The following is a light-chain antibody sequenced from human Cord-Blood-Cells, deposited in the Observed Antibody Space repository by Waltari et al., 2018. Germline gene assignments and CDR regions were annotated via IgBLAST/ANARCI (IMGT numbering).Light chain of an antibody. V-gene: IGLV2-23*03. CDR2: EGS. Sequence: HSYLTQPASVSGSPGQWITMACTGTYSVVGSSNLVFWYQQHPGKAPKLMIYEGSKLSSGVSNRFSGSKSGNTASLTISGLQAEDEADYYCCSYAGSSTFRVCGGGTKLTVL. J-gene: IGLJ2*01. CDR1: YSVVGSSNL. CDR3: CSYAGSSTFRV.